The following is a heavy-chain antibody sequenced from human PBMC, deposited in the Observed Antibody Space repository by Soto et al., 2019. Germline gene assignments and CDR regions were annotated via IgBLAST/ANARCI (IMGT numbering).Heavy chain of an antibody. V-gene: IGHV4-30-4*01. J-gene: IGHJ5*02. Sequence: QVQLQESGPGLVKPSQNLSLPCTVPGGSISSGDYYWSWIRQPPGKGLEWIGYIYHSGITYYNPSGRSRVTISVDTSKKQFSLDLSSVTAADTAMYYCARSGVATTYPGNNWFDPWGQGTLVTVSS. CDR1: GGSISSGDYY. D-gene: IGHD5-12*01. CDR2: IYHSGIT. CDR3: ARSGVATTYPGNNWFDP.